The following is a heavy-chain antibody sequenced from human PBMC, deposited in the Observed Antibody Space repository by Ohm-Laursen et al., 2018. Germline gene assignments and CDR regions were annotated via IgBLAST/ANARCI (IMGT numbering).Heavy chain of an antibody. CDR2: INPNSGGT. D-gene: IGHD2-21*01. CDR1: AYTFTGYY. J-gene: IGHJ5*02. Sequence: ASVKVSCKASAYTFTGYYLHWVRQAPGQGLEWLGWINPNSGGTNYAQKFQGRVTMTRDTSISTAYMELSRLRSDDTAVYYCARAPRVRGDVVIWFDPWGQGTLVTVSS. V-gene: IGHV1-2*02. CDR3: ARAPRVRGDVVIWFDP.